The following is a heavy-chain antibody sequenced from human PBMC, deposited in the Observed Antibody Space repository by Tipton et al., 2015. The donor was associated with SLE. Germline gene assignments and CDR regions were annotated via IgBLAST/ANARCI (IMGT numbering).Heavy chain of an antibody. D-gene: IGHD2-2*01. J-gene: IGHJ5*02. CDR2: IYYSGST. V-gene: IGHV4-59*01. CDR1: GGSISNYY. CDR3: ASAYCSSTGCHALGRDWFDP. Sequence: TLSLTCTVSGGSISNYYWSWIRQPPGKGLEWIGYIYYSGSTNYNPSLRSRVTISVDTSKNQFSLKLSSVTAADTAVYYCASAYCSSTGCHALGRDWFDPWGQGTLVTVSS.